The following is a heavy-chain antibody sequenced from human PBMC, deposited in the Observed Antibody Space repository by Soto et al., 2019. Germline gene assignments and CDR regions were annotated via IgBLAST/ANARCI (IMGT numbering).Heavy chain of an antibody. CDR3: ARTPYGDYYLY. CDR2: INHSGST. V-gene: IGHV4-34*01. CDR1: GGVFIGYY. J-gene: IGHJ4*02. D-gene: IGHD4-17*01. Sequence: TSETLSLTRAVYGGVFIGYYWGWVRQPPGKGLEWIGEINHSGSTNYNPSLKSRVTISVDTSKNQFSLKLSSVTAADTAVYYCARTPYGDYYLYWGQGTLVTVSS.